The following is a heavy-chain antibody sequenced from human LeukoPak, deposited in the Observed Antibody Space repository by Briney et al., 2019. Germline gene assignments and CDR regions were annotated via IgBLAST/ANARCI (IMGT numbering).Heavy chain of an antibody. D-gene: IGHD1-26*01. CDR3: VKDSPPRYSGSPPAY. CDR1: GFTFTNYW. CDR2: MNSDGTSI. Sequence: GGSLRLSCVVSGFTFTNYWMQWVRQVPGKGLVWVARMNSDGTSIIHADSVKGRFTISRDNAKNSLYLQMNSLRADDTAVYYCVKDSPPRYSGSPPAYWGQGTLVTVSS. V-gene: IGHV3-74*01. J-gene: IGHJ4*02.